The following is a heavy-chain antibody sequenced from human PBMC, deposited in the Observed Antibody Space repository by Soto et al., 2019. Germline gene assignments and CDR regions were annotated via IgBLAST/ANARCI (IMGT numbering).Heavy chain of an antibody. J-gene: IGHJ6*02. V-gene: IGHV3-30*18. CDR1: GFTFSSYG. CDR3: AKAERDYDFWSGYSHYYYGMDV. D-gene: IGHD3-3*01. CDR2: ISYDGSNK. Sequence: GGSLRLSCAASGFTFSSYGMHWVRQAPGKGLEWVAVISYDGSNKYYADSVKGRFTISRDNSKNTLYLQMNSLRAEDTAVYYCAKAERDYDFWSGYSHYYYGMDVWGQGDTVTVSS.